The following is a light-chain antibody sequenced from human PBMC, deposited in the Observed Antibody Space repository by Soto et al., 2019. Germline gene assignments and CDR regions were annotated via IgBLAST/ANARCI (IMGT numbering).Light chain of an antibody. J-gene: IGKJ1*01. Sequence: EIVLTQSPATLSLSPGERATLSCRASQSVSSYLAWYQQKPGQAPRLLIYDASNRATGIPARFSGSASGTDFTLPISSLEPEDFAVYYCQHRSNWPPWTFGQGTKVEIK. CDR1: QSVSSY. CDR2: DAS. V-gene: IGKV3-11*01. CDR3: QHRSNWPPWT.